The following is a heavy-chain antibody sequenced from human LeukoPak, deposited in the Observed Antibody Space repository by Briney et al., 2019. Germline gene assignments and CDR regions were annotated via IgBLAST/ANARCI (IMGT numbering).Heavy chain of an antibody. D-gene: IGHD3-10*01. V-gene: IGHV4-34*01. CDR1: AVSFTGYY. Sequence: SETLSLTCAVNAVSFTGYYWSWIRQPPGKGLEWAAEIDHTGSISYNPSPRSRVTISVDTYKNQFSLNLRSVTAADRAIYYCARGGYGPGSHYRYWGQGTLVTVSS. CDR3: ARGGYGPGSHYRY. CDR2: IDHTGSI. J-gene: IGHJ4*02.